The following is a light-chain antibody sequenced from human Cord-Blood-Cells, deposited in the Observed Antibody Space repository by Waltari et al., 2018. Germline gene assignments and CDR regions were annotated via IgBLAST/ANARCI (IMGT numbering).Light chain of an antibody. Sequence: QSALTQPRSVAGSPGKAVTIPCTGTSSDVGGYNYVSWYQQHPGKSPKLMIYDVSKLPSGVPDRFSGSKSGNTASLTISGLQAEDEADYYCCSYAGSYKVFGTGTKVTVL. CDR3: CSYAGSYKV. CDR2: DVS. V-gene: IGLV2-11*01. CDR1: SSDVGGYNY. J-gene: IGLJ1*01.